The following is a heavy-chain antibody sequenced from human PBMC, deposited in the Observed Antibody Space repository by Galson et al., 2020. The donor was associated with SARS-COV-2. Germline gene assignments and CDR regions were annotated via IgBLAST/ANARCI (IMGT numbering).Heavy chain of an antibody. Sequence: GESLKISCAASGFTFSSYGMHWVRQAPGKGLEWVAVIWYDGSNKYYADSVKGRFTISRDNSKNTLYLQMNSLRAEDTAVYYCARDRPRDWNDAKMDYWGQGTLVTVSS. CDR1: GFTFSSYG. D-gene: IGHD1-1*01. J-gene: IGHJ4*02. CDR3: ARDRPRDWNDAKMDY. CDR2: IWYDGSNK. V-gene: IGHV3-33*01.